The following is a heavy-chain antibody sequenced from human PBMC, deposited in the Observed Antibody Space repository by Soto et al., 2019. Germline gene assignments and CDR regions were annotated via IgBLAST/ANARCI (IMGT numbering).Heavy chain of an antibody. D-gene: IGHD3-10*01. V-gene: IGHV1-69*10. CDR2: LIPLHNTS. CDR3: AIWSHGNRFYYRGLDV. Sequence: SVKVSCVVPGGAFTNSGLNWLRHVAGQGLEWLGGLIPLHNTSNYSLKFLGRGSVTADITSSTFYMQLSGLTSEDTATYYCAIWSHGNRFYYRGLDVWGQGTTVTVSS. CDR1: GGAFTNSG. J-gene: IGHJ6*02.